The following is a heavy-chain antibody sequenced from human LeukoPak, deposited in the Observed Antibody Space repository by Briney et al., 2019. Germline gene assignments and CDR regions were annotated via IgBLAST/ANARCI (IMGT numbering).Heavy chain of an antibody. Sequence: GGSLRLSCAASGFTFSDYYMSWIRQAPGKRLEWVSYISSSGSTIYYADSVKGRFTISRDNAKNSLYLQMNSLRAEDTAVYYCARVFIRGSYYFDYWGQGTLVTVSS. CDR2: ISSSGSTI. D-gene: IGHD5-12*01. J-gene: IGHJ4*02. CDR3: ARVFIRGSYYFDY. CDR1: GFTFSDYY. V-gene: IGHV3-11*04.